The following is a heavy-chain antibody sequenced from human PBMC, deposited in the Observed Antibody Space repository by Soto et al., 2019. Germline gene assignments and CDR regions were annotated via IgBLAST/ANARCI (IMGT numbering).Heavy chain of an antibody. V-gene: IGHV1-3*01. J-gene: IGHJ6*04. CDR1: GYTFSNYA. CDR3: AKGGSIAVVVADYGMDV. Sequence: ASVKFPLNASGYTFSNYALHWVRQAPGQMLECIGWINAGNGNTKCSKNFQDRVTITRDTSASTAYMELGSLRYEDTAVYYCAKGGSIAVVVADYGMDVWGK. D-gene: IGHD2-15*01. CDR2: INAGNGNT.